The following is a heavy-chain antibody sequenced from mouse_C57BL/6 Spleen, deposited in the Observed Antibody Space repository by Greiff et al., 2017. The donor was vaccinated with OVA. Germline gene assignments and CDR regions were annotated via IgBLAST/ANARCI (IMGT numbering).Heavy chain of an antibody. CDR3: ARLRWYFDV. V-gene: IGHV1-69*01. CDR1: GYTFTSYW. CDR2: IDPSDSYT. Sequence: QVQLQQPGAELVMPGASVKLSCKASGYTFTSYWMHWVKQRPGQGLEWIGEIDPSDSYTNYNQKFKGKSALTVEKSSSTAYMQLSSLTSEDSAVYYCARLRWYFDVWGTGTTVTVSS. J-gene: IGHJ1*03. D-gene: IGHD2-12*01.